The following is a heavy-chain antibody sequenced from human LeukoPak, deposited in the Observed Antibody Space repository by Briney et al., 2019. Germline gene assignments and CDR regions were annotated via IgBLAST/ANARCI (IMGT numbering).Heavy chain of an antibody. CDR2: ISSSSSYI. V-gene: IGHV3-21*01. J-gene: IGHJ3*02. CDR1: GVTFSSYS. D-gene: IGHD4-17*01. Sequence: GGSLRLSCAASGVTFSSYSMNCVRQAPGKGLEWVSSISSSSSYIYYADSVKGRFSISRDNAKNSLYLQMNSLRAEDTAVYYCARDGDYGDLSAFDIWGQGTMVTVSS. CDR3: ARDGDYGDLSAFDI.